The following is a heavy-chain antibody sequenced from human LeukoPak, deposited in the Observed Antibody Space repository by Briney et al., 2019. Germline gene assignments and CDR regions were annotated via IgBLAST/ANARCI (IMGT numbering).Heavy chain of an antibody. V-gene: IGHV4-59*01. CDR1: GVSISSYH. J-gene: IGHJ6*02. CDR2: IYNSGST. Sequence: SETLSLTCTVSGVSISSYHWSWIRQPPVKGLEWIGYIYNSGSTNYNPSLKSRVTISVDTSKNQVSLKLSSVTAADTAVYYCAGTYYYDSSGYYYHYYYYYGMDVWGQGTTVTVSS. D-gene: IGHD3-22*01. CDR3: AGTYYYDSSGYYYHYYYYYGMDV.